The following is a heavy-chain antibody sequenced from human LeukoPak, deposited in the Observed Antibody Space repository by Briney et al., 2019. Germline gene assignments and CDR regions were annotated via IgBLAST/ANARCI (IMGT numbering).Heavy chain of an antibody. D-gene: IGHD1-26*01. V-gene: IGHV3-23*01. CDR3: TKRVKYGGTWDHFAD. Sequence: GGSLRLSCAASGFTFDNYRMSWGRQAPGRGLEWGSTVNADGGNTYYADSVKGRFTISRDNSKSTLILQMNSLRVEDTALYYCTKRVKYGGTWDHFADWGQGTLVTVSS. CDR2: VNADGGNT. CDR1: GFTFDNYR. J-gene: IGHJ4*02.